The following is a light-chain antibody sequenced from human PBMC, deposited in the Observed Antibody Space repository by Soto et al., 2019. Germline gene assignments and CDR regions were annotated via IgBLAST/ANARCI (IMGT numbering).Light chain of an antibody. J-gene: IGLJ1*01. Sequence: QPDLTQPASVSGSPGQSSTISCTRTSSDVGSYNLVSWYQQHPGKAPKLMIYEVSKRPSGVSNRFSGSKSGNTASLTISGLQAEDEADYYCCSYAGSSYVFGTGTKVTVL. CDR3: CSYAGSSYV. V-gene: IGLV2-23*02. CDR2: EVS. CDR1: SSDVGSYNL.